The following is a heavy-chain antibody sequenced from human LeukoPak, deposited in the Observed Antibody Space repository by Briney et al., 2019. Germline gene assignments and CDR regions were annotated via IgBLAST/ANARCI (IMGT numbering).Heavy chain of an antibody. D-gene: IGHD4-17*01. CDR3: ANSKFDGDQIDY. CDR2: ISWDGGST. J-gene: IGHJ4*02. Sequence: GGSLRLSCAASGFTFDDYAMHWVRQAPGKGLEWVSLISWDGGSTYYADSVKGRFTISRDNSKNSLYLQMNSLRAEDTALYYCANSKFDGDQIDYWGQGTLVTVSS. CDR1: GFTFDDYA. V-gene: IGHV3-43D*03.